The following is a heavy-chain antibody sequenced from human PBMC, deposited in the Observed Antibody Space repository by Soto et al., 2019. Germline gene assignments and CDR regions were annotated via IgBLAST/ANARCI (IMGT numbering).Heavy chain of an antibody. J-gene: IGHJ6*02. CDR3: ARDADYGGSRGGMDV. Sequence: QVQLQQWGAGLLKPSETLSLTCAVYGGSFSGYYWTWIRQSPEKGLEWIGEVNHSGTTYYNPSLKTRATLSIDTSKNQFSLRLNSVTVADTAVYFCARDADYGGSRGGMDVWGRGTTVTVSS. CDR2: VNHSGTT. CDR1: GGSFSGYY. V-gene: IGHV4-34*01. D-gene: IGHD4-17*01.